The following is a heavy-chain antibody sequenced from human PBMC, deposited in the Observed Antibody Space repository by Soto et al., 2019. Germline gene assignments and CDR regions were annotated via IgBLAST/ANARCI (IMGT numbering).Heavy chain of an antibody. CDR2: INQNGSEK. CDR3: ATDILDY. V-gene: IGHV3-7*05. J-gene: IGHJ4*02. Sequence: EVQLVESGGDLVQPGGSLRLSCAVSGFSFGNYWMSWVRQAPGKGLEWVGNINQNGSEKYYVDSVEGRFTISRDNGKNSVYLQMNSLGADDTAVYYCATDILDYWGQGTLVTVSS. CDR1: GFSFGNYW.